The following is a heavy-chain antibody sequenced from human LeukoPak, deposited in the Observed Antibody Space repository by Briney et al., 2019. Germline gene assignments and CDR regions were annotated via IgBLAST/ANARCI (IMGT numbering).Heavy chain of an antibody. Sequence: GRSLRLSCTGSGFTVSSSYMSWVRQTPGKGLEWVSVMYSGGTTYYADSVKGRFTISRDSSKNTVNLQMNSLRAEDTAVYYCARDRRDGYCLGHWGQGILVTVSS. CDR3: ARDRRDGYCLGH. CDR1: GFTVSSSY. J-gene: IGHJ4*02. CDR2: MYSGGTT. D-gene: IGHD2-2*03. V-gene: IGHV3-66*01.